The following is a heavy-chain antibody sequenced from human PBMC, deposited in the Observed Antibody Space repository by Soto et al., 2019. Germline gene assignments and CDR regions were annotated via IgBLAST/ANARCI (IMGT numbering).Heavy chain of an antibody. D-gene: IGHD6-19*01. CDR3: ARVREQWLVRYYFDD. CDR2: IFYSGST. J-gene: IGHJ4*02. V-gene: IGHV4-59*01. CDR1: GGSISGYS. Sequence: QVQLQESGPGLVKPSETLSLTCTVSGGSISGYSWSWIRQPPGKGLEWIGYIFYSGSTNYNPSLKSRLTISTGTSKKEISLKLSSVTAADTAVYYCARVREQWLVRYYFDDWGQGILVTVSS.